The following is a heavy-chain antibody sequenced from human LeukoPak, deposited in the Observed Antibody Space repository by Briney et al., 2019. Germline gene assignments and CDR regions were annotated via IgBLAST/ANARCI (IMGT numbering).Heavy chain of an antibody. D-gene: IGHD3-22*01. CDR2: INQDGSEK. J-gene: IGHJ4*02. CDR3: ARQYSYDSSGYYPWDY. Sequence: TGGSLRLSCAASGFTFNTYWMNWVRQAPGKGLEWVAKINQDGSEKYCVESVKGRFTISRDNAKNSLYLQMNSVRVEDTAVYYCARQYSYDSSGYYPWDYWGQGTLVTVSS. V-gene: IGHV3-7*03. CDR1: GFTFNTYW.